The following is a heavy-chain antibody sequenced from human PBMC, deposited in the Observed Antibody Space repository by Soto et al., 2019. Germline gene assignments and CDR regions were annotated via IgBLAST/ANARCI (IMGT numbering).Heavy chain of an antibody. J-gene: IGHJ4*02. CDR3: ARDKGSMITFGGVNVPRDYFDY. CDR2: ISSSSSYI. Sequence: EVQLVESGGGLVKPGGSLRLSCAASGFTFSSYSMNWVRQAPGKGLEWVSSISSSSSYIYYADSVKGRFTISRDNAKNSLYLQMNSLRAEDTAVYYCARDKGSMITFGGVNVPRDYFDYWGQGTLVTVSS. CDR1: GFTFSSYS. V-gene: IGHV3-21*01. D-gene: IGHD3-16*02.